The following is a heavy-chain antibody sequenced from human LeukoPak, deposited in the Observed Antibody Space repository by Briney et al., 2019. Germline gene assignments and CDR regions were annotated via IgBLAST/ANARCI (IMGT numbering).Heavy chain of an antibody. CDR3: ARDLYSYGANQDDY. D-gene: IGHD4/OR15-4a*01. J-gene: IGHJ4*02. CDR2: INQDASAK. V-gene: IGHV3-7*01. CDR1: GFTLRSYW. Sequence: PGGSLRLSCAASGFTLRSYWMNWVRQAPGKGLEWVANINQDASAKSYVASVRGRFTISRDDAQNSLHLQMNSLRAEDTAVYYCARDLYSYGANQDDYWGQGILVTVSS.